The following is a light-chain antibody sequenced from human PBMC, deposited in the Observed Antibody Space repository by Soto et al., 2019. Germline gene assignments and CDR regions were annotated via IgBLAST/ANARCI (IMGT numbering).Light chain of an antibody. CDR1: QDINNF. CDR2: AAS. J-gene: IGKJ5*01. Sequence: IQLTPSPSSLSASVGDSVTSPCRASQDINNFLAWFQQKPGKAPKALIFAASSLHSGVPSRFSGSGSGTDFTLTIFSLQPQDFATYYSHQFNHPNTFGQGTRLEIK. CDR3: HQFNHPNT. V-gene: IGKV1-16*01.